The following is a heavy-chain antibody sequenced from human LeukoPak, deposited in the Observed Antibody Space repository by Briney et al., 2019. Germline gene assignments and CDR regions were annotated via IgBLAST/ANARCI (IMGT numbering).Heavy chain of an antibody. Sequence: GGSLRLSCAASGFTFSDYWMSWVRQAPGKGLQWVANIKPDGSEKYYVDSVKGRFTISRDNAKNSLYLQMNSLRAEDTAVYYCARDRGYSGYDPFDYWGQGTLVTVSS. CDR2: IKPDGSEK. J-gene: IGHJ4*02. CDR3: ARDRGYSGYDPFDY. D-gene: IGHD5-12*01. V-gene: IGHV3-7*01. CDR1: GFTFSDYW.